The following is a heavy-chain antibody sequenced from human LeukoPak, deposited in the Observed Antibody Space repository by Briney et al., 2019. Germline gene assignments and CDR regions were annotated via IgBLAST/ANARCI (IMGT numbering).Heavy chain of an antibody. J-gene: IGHJ5*02. Sequence: SETLSLTCTVSGGSLSSYYWSWIRQPPGKGLEWIGYIYYSGSTNYNPSLKSRVTISVDTSKNQFSLKLSSVTAADTAVYYCARGGTHYDFWSGPGRWFDPWGQGTLVTVSS. CDR3: ARGGTHYDFWSGPGRWFDP. V-gene: IGHV4-59*01. CDR2: IYYSGST. D-gene: IGHD3-3*01. CDR1: GGSLSSYY.